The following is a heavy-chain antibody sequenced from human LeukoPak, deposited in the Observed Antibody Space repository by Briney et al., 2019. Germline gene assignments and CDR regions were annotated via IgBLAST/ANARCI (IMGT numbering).Heavy chain of an antibody. V-gene: IGHV1-18*01. Sequence: ASVKVSCKASGYTFTSYGISWVRQAPGQGLEWMGWISAYNGNTNYAQELQGRVTMTTDTSTSTAYMELRSLRSDDTAVYYCARQTSTPTIFGVVIIMGYYYMDVWGKGTTVTVSS. CDR1: GYTFTSYG. CDR3: ARQTSTPTIFGVVIIMGYYYMDV. CDR2: ISAYNGNT. J-gene: IGHJ6*03. D-gene: IGHD3-3*01.